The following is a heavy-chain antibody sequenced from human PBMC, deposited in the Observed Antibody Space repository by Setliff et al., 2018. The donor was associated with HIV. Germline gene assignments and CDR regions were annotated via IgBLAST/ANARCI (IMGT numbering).Heavy chain of an antibody. V-gene: IGHV4-34*01. CDR1: GGSFSGYY. CDR2: INHSGNT. Sequence: SETLSLTCAVYGGSFSGYYWSWIRQPPGKGLEWLGEINHSGNTKYKASLKRRVTISVDTSKNQFSLKMRSVTAADTAVYYCVRVPGYSTGASYMDVWGKGTTVTVS. CDR3: VRVPGYSTGASYMDV. D-gene: IGHD6-19*01. J-gene: IGHJ6*03.